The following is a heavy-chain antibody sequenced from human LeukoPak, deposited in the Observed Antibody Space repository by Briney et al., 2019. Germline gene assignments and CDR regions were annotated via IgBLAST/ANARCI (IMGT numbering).Heavy chain of an antibody. CDR1: GFTFSSYG. CDR3: ATYCTSTNCYDY. CDR2: ISYDGSNK. V-gene: IGHV3-30*03. D-gene: IGHD2-2*01. J-gene: IGHJ4*02. Sequence: GGSLRLSCAASGFTFSSYGMHWVRRAPGKGLEWVAVISYDGSNKYYADSVKGRFTISRDNSKNTVYLQMNSLRAEDTAVYYCATYCTSTNCYDYWGQGTLVTVSS.